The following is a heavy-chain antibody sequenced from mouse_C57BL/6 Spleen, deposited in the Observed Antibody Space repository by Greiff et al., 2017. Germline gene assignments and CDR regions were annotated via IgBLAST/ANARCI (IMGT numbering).Heavy chain of an antibody. V-gene: IGHV1-50*01. Sequence: QVQLKQPGAELVKPGASVKLSCKASGYTFTSYWMQWVKQRPGQGLEWIGEIDPSDSYTNYNQKFKGTATLTVDTTSSTAYMQLSSQTSEDSAVYYCASRYGYLFAYWGQGTLVTVSA. D-gene: IGHD2-2*01. J-gene: IGHJ3*01. CDR2: IDPSDSYT. CDR3: ASRYGYLFAY. CDR1: GYTFTSYW.